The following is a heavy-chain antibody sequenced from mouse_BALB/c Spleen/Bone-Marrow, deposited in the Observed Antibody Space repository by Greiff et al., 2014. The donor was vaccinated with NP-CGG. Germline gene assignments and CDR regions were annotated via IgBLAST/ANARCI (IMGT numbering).Heavy chain of an antibody. CDR3: ARRLLYYFDY. J-gene: IGHJ2*01. CDR2: ILPGSGST. D-gene: IGHD1-2*01. V-gene: IGHV1-9*01. CDR1: GYTFSSYW. Sequence: QVQLQQSGAELMKPGASVKISCKATGYTFSSYWIEWVKQRPGHGLEWIGEILPGSGSTNYNEKFKGKATFTADTSSNTANMQLSSLTSEDSAVYYCARRLLYYFDYWGQGTTLTVSS.